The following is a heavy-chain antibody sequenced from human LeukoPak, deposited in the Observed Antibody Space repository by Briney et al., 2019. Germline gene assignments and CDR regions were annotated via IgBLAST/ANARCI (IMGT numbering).Heavy chain of an antibody. CDR3: ARGRSSDY. CDR2: IRYDGSNK. J-gene: IGHJ4*02. CDR1: GFAFSSYG. Sequence: PGGSLRLSCAASGFAFSSYGMHWVRQAPGKGLEWVAFIRYDGSNKYYADSVKGRFTIPRDNAKNSLYLQMNSLRAEDTAVYYCARGRSSDYWGQGTLVTVSS. V-gene: IGHV3-30*02.